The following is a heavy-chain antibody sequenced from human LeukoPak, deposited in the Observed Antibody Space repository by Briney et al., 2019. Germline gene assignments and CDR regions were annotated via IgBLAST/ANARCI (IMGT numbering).Heavy chain of an antibody. CDR2: ISYDGSNK. V-gene: IGHV3-30*18. J-gene: IGHJ4*02. D-gene: IGHD2-2*03. Sequence: GGSLRLSCAASGFTFSSYGMHWVRQAPGKGLEWVAVISYDGSNKYYADSVKGRFTISRDNSKNTLYLQMNSLRAEDTAVYYCAKLDIVVVLAAMPLSTDYWGQGTLVTVSS. CDR1: GFTFSSYG. CDR3: AKLDIVVVLAAMPLSTDY.